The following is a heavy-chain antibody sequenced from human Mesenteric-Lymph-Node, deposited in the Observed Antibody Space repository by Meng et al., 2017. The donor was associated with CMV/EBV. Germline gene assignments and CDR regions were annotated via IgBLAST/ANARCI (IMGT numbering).Heavy chain of an antibody. CDR3: ARGHPVYSGSYFSH. V-gene: IGHV4-31*02. CDR2: INYRGST. J-gene: IGHJ4*02. Sequence: SCVSTTSGGSYWSWIRQHQGKGLEWIGYINYRGSTYYNPSLKSRVSISVDTSENQFSLKLSSVTAADTAVYYCARGHPVYSGSYFSHWGQGTLVTVSS. D-gene: IGHD1-26*01. CDR1: CVSTTSGGSY.